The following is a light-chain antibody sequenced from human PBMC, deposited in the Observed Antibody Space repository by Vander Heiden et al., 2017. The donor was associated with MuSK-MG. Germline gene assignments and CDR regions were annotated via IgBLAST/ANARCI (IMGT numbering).Light chain of an antibody. CDR2: GAS. CDR3: QQDGKWPLT. Sequence: EIVMTQSPATRFVSPGERATLSCRASQSVGSSLAWYQLKPGQAPRLLIYGASTRATGIPARFSGSGSGTEFTFIISSLQSEDFAVYFCQQDGKWPLTFGRGTKVXIK. V-gene: IGKV3-15*01. J-gene: IGKJ1*01. CDR1: QSVGSS.